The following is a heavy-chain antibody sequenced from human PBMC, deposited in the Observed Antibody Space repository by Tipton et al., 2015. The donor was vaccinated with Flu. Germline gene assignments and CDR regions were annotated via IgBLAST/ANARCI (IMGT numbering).Heavy chain of an antibody. V-gene: IGHV3-11*01. J-gene: IGHJ4*02. CDR1: GFTFSDYY. Sequence: QLVQSGGGLVKPGGSLRLSCAASGFTFSDYYMSWIRQAPGKGLEWVSYISSSGSTIYYAGSVKGRFTISRDNAKNSLYLQMNTLRAEDTAVYYCARVLGARWLTTALPLDYWGQGTLVTVSS. CDR3: ARVLGARWLTTALPLDY. CDR2: ISSSGSTI. D-gene: IGHD4-17*01.